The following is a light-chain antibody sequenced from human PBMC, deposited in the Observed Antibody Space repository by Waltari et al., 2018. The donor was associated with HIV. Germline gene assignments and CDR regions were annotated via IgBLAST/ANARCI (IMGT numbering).Light chain of an antibody. CDR2: WAS. Sequence: DIVMNQSPDSLAVSLGERATINCMSSQNLLYTSNNRNYLAWYQKKPGQPPKLLIYWASTRNSGVPDRFSGSGSGTDFTLTISSLQAEDVAFYYCQQYYDTPRTFGQGTKVEVK. CDR3: QQYYDTPRT. CDR1: QNLLYTSNNRNY. J-gene: IGKJ1*01. V-gene: IGKV4-1*01.